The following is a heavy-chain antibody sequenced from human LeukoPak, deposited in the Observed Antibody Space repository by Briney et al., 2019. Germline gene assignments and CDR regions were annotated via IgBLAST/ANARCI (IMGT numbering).Heavy chain of an antibody. CDR3: AKDFSVWGSYPAFDI. Sequence: PGGSLRLSCAVSGFTFRNAWMSWVRQAPGKGLEWVGRIKSKTDGGTTDYAAPVKGRFTISRDNSKNTLYLQMNSLRAEDTAVYYCAKDFSVWGSYPAFDIWGQGTMVTVSS. CDR1: GFTFRNAW. D-gene: IGHD1-26*01. CDR2: IKSKTDGGTT. J-gene: IGHJ3*02. V-gene: IGHV3-15*01.